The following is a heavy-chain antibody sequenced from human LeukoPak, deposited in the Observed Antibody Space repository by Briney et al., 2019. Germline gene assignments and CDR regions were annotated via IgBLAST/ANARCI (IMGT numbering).Heavy chain of an antibody. CDR1: GFTFGDYA. V-gene: IGHV3-49*04. Sequence: PGRSLRLSCAASGFTFGDYAMSWVRQAPGKGLEWVGFIRSKACGGTTEYAASVKGRFTISRDDSKSIAYLQMNSLKTEDTAVYYCTSTYYDFWSGEHWGQGTLVTVSS. D-gene: IGHD3-3*01. J-gene: IGHJ4*02. CDR2: IRSKACGGTT. CDR3: TSTYYDFWSGEH.